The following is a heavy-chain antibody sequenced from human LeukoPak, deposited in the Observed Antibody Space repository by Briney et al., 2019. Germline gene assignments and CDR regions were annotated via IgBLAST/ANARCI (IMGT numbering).Heavy chain of an antibody. CDR2: ISSSSSTI. CDR3: ARDQDMQQFDP. Sequence: PGGSLRLSCAASGFTFSSYSMNWVRQAPGKGLEWVSYISSSSSTIYYADSVKGRFTISRDNAKNSLYLQMNSLRAEDTAVHYCARDQDMQQFDPWGQGTLVTVSS. D-gene: IGHD6-13*01. CDR1: GFTFSSYS. V-gene: IGHV3-48*01. J-gene: IGHJ5*02.